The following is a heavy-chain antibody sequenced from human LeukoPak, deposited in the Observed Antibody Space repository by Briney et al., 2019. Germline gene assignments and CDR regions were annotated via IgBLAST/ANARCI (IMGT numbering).Heavy chain of an antibody. Sequence: SDTLSLTCAVYGESFSGYYWSWIRQPPGKGLEWIGEINHSGSTNHNPSLKSRVTISVDTSKNQFSLKLSSVTAADTAVYYCARRRITMVYAYWGQGTLVSVPS. CDR1: GESFSGYY. CDR3: ARRRITMVYAY. J-gene: IGHJ4*02. D-gene: IGHD3-10*01. CDR2: INHSGST. V-gene: IGHV4-34*01.